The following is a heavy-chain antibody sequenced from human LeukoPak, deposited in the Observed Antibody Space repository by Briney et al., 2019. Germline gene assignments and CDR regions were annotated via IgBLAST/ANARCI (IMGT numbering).Heavy chain of an antibody. D-gene: IGHD2-15*01. CDR3: ARDGDCSGGSCYNNNWFDP. V-gene: IGHV1-3*01. CDR1: GYTFTSYA. CDR2: INADNGNT. J-gene: IGHJ5*02. Sequence: ASVKVSCKASGYTFTSYAMHWVRQAPGQRLEWMGWINADNGNTIYSQKFQGRVTITRDTSASTAYMELSSLRSEDTAVYYCARDGDCSGGSCYNNNWFDPWGQGTLVTVSS.